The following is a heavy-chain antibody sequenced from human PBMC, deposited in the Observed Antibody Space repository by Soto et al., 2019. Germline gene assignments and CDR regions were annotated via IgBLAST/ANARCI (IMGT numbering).Heavy chain of an antibody. J-gene: IGHJ1*01. D-gene: IGHD2-8*02. CDR2: ISYDETTT. Sequence: QVQLVESGGGVVQPGRSLRLSCAASGFSFSAYAINWVRQAPGKGLEWVALISYDETTTYYADSVKGRFTISRDNSKNTLYLQMNSLRSEDTAVYYCVTARHNLVVNEYFQYWGQGTLVIVSS. CDR3: VTARHNLVVNEYFQY. CDR1: GFSFSAYA. V-gene: IGHV3-30-3*01.